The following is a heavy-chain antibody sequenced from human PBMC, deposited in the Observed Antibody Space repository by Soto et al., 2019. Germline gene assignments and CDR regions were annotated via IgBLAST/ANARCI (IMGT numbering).Heavy chain of an antibody. J-gene: IGHJ5*02. CDR3: ARLSPRHRQQSVVP. Sequence: QVQLVQSGAEVKKPGSSVKVSCKASGGTFSSYAISWVRQAPGQGLEWMGGIIPIFGTANYAQKFQGRVTITADESTSTAYMELSSLRSEDTAVYYCARLSPRHRQQSVVPWGQGTLVTVSS. CDR2: IIPIFGTA. V-gene: IGHV1-69*01. CDR1: GGTFSSYA. D-gene: IGHD6-13*01.